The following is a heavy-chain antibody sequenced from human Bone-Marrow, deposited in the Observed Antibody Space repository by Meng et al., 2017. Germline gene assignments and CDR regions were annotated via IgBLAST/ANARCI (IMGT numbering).Heavy chain of an antibody. V-gene: IGHV4-34*01. Sequence: VQLQPWGAGLLKPSETLSLTCAVYGGSFSGYYWSWIRQHPGKGLEWMGYIYYRGSTHYSPSLKSRLTMSLDTSKNQVSLKLSSVTAADTAIYYCARVIYRPSGHNYFDPWGQGTLVTVSS. J-gene: IGHJ5*02. CDR1: GGSFSGYY. CDR3: ARVIYRPSGHNYFDP. CDR2: IYYRGST. D-gene: IGHD1-26*01.